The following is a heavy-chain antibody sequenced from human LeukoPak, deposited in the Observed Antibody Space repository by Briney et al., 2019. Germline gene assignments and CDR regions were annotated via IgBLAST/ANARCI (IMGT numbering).Heavy chain of an antibody. V-gene: IGHV3-30-3*01. Sequence: GRSLRLSCAASGFTFSSYAMHWVRQAPGKGLEWVAVISYDGSNKYYADSVKGRFTISRDNSKTTLYLQMNSLRAEDTAVYYCARDFMGRLDYWGQGTLVTVSS. CDR1: GFTFSSYA. CDR3: ARDFMGRLDY. D-gene: IGHD3-10*01. CDR2: ISYDGSNK. J-gene: IGHJ4*02.